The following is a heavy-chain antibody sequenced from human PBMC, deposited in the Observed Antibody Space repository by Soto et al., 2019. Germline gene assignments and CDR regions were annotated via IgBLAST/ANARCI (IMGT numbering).Heavy chain of an antibody. D-gene: IGHD2-15*01. CDR1: GYTFTSYG. Sequence: ASVKVSCKASGYTFTSYGISWVRQAPGQGLEWMGWISAYNGNTNYAQKLQGRVTMTTDTSTSTAYMELRSLRSDDTAVYYCARGLGYCSGNGCRIPDYYYYGMDVWGQGTTVTVS. J-gene: IGHJ6*02. V-gene: IGHV1-18*01. CDR2: ISAYNGNT. CDR3: ARGLGYCSGNGCRIPDYYYYGMDV.